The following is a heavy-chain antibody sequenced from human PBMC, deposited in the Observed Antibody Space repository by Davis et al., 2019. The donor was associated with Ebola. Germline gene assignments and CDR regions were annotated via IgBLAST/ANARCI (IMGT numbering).Heavy chain of an antibody. CDR1: GYTFAKHG. D-gene: IGHD6-19*01. Sequence: ASVKVSCKASGYTFAKHGINWVRQAPGQGLEWMGWINTNTGNPTYAQGFAGRFVFSLDTSVSTANLQISSLEAEDSAVYYCARSKGQWLVEFDYWGQGTLVTVSS. J-gene: IGHJ4*02. CDR3: ARSKGQWLVEFDY. CDR2: INTNTGNP. V-gene: IGHV7-4-1*02.